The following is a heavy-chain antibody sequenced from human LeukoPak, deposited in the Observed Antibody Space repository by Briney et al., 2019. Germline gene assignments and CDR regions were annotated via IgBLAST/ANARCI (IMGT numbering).Heavy chain of an antibody. CDR3: AKKAQYNGNYPLDY. CDR1: GFTFSSYG. Sequence: GGSLRLSCSAPGFTFSSYGMNWVRQAPGKGLEWVSGTSDRGDYTYYADSVKGRFTISRDNSKNTLYLQMNSLRAEDTALYFCAKKAQYNGNYPLDYWGQGTLVTVSS. D-gene: IGHD1-26*01. CDR2: TSDRGDYT. V-gene: IGHV3-23*01. J-gene: IGHJ4*02.